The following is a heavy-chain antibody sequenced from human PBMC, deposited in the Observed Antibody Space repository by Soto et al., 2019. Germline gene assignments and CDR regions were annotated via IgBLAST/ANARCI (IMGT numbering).Heavy chain of an antibody. J-gene: IGHJ4*02. D-gene: IGHD3-22*01. CDR3: AREERITMILGDFPTIDY. Sequence: SETLSLTCTVSGGSIRSSSYYWGWIRQPPGKGLEWIGSIYYSGSTYYNPSLKSRVTISVDTSKNQFSLKLRSVTAADTAVYYCAREERITMILGDFPTIDYWGQGTLVTVSS. V-gene: IGHV4-39*02. CDR2: IYYSGST. CDR1: GGSIRSSSYY.